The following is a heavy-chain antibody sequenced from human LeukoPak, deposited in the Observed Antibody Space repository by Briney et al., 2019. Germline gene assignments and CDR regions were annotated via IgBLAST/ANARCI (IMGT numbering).Heavy chain of an antibody. J-gene: IGHJ4*02. CDR1: GYTFTGYY. CDR3: ASLYDILTGDSFDY. V-gene: IGHV1-2*02. D-gene: IGHD3-9*01. Sequence: GASVKVSCKASGYTFTGYYMHWVRQAPGQGLEWMGWINPNSGGTNYAQKFQGRVTMTRDTSISTAYMELSRLRSVDTAVYYCASLYDILTGDSFDYWGQGTLVTVST. CDR2: INPNSGGT.